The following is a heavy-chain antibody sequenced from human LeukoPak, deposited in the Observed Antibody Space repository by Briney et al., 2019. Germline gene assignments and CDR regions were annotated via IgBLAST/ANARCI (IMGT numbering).Heavy chain of an antibody. CDR3: ARRVGQRTTVDY. J-gene: IGHJ4*02. CDR1: GGSFSGYY. CDR2: INHSGST. D-gene: IGHD1-1*01. Sequence: PSETLSLTCAVYGGSFSGYYWSWIRQPPGKGLEWIGEINHSGSTNYNPSLKSRVTISVDTSKNQFSLKLSSVTAADTAVYYCARRVGQRTTVDYWGQGTLVTVSS. V-gene: IGHV4-34*01.